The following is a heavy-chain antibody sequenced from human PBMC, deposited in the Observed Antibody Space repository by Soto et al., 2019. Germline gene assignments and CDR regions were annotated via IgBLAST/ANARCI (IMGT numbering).Heavy chain of an antibody. D-gene: IGHD2-8*02. CDR3: ARDKITGLFDY. J-gene: IGHJ4*02. V-gene: IGHV4-39*07. CDR2: IYYSGST. CDR1: GGSISSSSYY. Sequence: ETLSLTCTFSGGSISSSSYYWGWIRQPPGKGLEWIGSIYYSGSTNYNPSLKSRVTISVDTSKNQFSLKLTSVTAADTALYYCARDKITGLFDYWGQGTLVTSPQ.